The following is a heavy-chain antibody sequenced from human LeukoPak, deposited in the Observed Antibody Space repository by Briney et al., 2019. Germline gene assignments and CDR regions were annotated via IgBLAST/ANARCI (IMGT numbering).Heavy chain of an antibody. Sequence: GASVEVSCKASGYTFTSYYMHWVRQAPGQGLEWMGIINPSGGSTSYAQKFQGRVTMTRDTSTSTVYMELSSLRSEDTAVYYCARVPPSAHQLFSSDYWGQGTQVTVSS. CDR3: ARVPPSAHQLFSSDY. CDR2: INPSGGST. CDR1: GYTFTSYY. J-gene: IGHJ4*02. V-gene: IGHV1-46*01. D-gene: IGHD2-2*01.